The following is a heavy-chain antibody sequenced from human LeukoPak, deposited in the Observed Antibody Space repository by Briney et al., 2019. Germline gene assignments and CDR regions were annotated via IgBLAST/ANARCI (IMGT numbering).Heavy chain of an antibody. D-gene: IGHD5-24*01. CDR2: ISAYNGNT. Sequence: ASVKVSCKASGYTFTSNGLSLVRQAPRQGLEWMGWISAYNGNTNYAQKLQGRVTMTTDTSTSTAYMELRSLRSDDTAVYYCARDRGDGYKPEDYWGQGTLVTVSS. J-gene: IGHJ4*02. CDR3: ARDRGDGYKPEDY. V-gene: IGHV1-18*01. CDR1: GYTFTSNG.